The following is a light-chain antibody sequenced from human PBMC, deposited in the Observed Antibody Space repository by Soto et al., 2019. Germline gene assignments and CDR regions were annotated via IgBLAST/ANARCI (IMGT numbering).Light chain of an antibody. CDR1: NSDVGLYNY. CDR2: EVS. V-gene: IGLV2-14*01. Sequence: QSVLTQPASVSGSLGQSITISCTGTNSDVGLYNYVSWYQQHPGRAPKLIIYEVSNRPSGVSDRFSGSKSGNTASLTISGLLAEDEADYYCQSYDNSLSGSWVFGGGTQLTVL. CDR3: QSYDNSLSGSWV. J-gene: IGLJ3*02.